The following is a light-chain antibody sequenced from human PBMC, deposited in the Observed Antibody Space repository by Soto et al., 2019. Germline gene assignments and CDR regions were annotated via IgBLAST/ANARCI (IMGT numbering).Light chain of an antibody. Sequence: DIPMTQSPSSLSASIGDRVTITCRASQSISTYLNWYQHKPGKAPKLLIYAASSLQSGVPSRFRGSGSGTDFTLTISSLQPEDFATYYCQQSYSTPPTFGQGTKVDIK. CDR2: AAS. J-gene: IGKJ1*01. CDR3: QQSYSTPPT. V-gene: IGKV1-39*01. CDR1: QSISTY.